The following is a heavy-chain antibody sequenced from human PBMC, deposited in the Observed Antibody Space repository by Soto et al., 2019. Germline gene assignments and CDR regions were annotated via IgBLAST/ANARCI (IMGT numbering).Heavy chain of an antibody. CDR2: IRSKPNNYAT. Sequence: EVQLVESGGGLVRPGGPRKLSCAPSGFSFSDSAMHWVRRASGKGLEWVGRIRSKPNNYATAYAASVKGRFTISRDDSKNTAYLQMNSLKTEDTAVYYCTRHVADFWGQGTLVTVSS. CDR3: TRHVADF. J-gene: IGHJ4*02. CDR1: GFSFSDSA. V-gene: IGHV3-73*01.